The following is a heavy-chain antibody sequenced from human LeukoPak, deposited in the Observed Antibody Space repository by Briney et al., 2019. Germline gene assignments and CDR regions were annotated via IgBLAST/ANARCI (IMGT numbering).Heavy chain of an antibody. D-gene: IGHD3-22*01. V-gene: IGHV3-48*01. J-gene: IGHJ4*02. CDR1: GFSFSTHN. CDR3: VRDNSRGQSLGVIY. Sequence: PGGSLRLSCAASGFSFSTHNMNWVRQAPGKGLQWISYINADSSTIQNADSVRGRFTTSRDNAKNSLYLQMNSLRAEDTAVYYCVRDNSRGQSLGVIYWGQGSLVTVSS. CDR2: INADSSTI.